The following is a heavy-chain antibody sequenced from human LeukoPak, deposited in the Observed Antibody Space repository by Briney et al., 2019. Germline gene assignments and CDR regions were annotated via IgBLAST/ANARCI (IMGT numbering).Heavy chain of an antibody. CDR2: FDPEDGET. CDR1: GYTLTELS. Sequence: ASVKVSCKVSGYTLTELSMHWVRQAPGKGLEWMGGFDPEDGETIYAQKFQGRVTMTEDTSTDTAYMELSNLRSEDTAVYYCATDFATVTSLFDYWGQGTLVTVSS. J-gene: IGHJ4*02. D-gene: IGHD4-17*01. V-gene: IGHV1-24*01. CDR3: ATDFATVTSLFDY.